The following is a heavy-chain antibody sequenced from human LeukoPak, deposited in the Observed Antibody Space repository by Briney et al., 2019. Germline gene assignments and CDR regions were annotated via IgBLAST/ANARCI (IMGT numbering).Heavy chain of an antibody. D-gene: IGHD6-13*01. V-gene: IGHV3-30*02. J-gene: IGHJ5*02. CDR3: AKDTRYPYFPGIAAAENWFDP. CDR1: GFTFSSYG. CDR2: IRYDGSNK. Sequence: GGSLRLSCAASGFTFSSYGMHWVRQAPGKGLEWVAFIRYDGSNKYYADSVKGRFTISRDNSKNTLYLQMNSLRAEDTAVYYCAKDTRYPYFPGIAAAENWFDPWGQGTLVTVSS.